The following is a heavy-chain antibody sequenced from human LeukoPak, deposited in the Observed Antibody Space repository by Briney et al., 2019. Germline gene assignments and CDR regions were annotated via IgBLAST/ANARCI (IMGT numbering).Heavy chain of an antibody. Sequence: GGSLRLSCVVSGFTFSSYAMHWVRQAPGKGLEWVAVISYDGSNKYYADSVKGRFSISRDNSKNTQYLQMNSLRPEDTAVYYCARARSGWYLGQFDYWGQGALVTVSS. D-gene: IGHD6-19*01. V-gene: IGHV3-30*04. J-gene: IGHJ4*02. CDR1: GFTFSSYA. CDR2: ISYDGSNK. CDR3: ARARSGWYLGQFDY.